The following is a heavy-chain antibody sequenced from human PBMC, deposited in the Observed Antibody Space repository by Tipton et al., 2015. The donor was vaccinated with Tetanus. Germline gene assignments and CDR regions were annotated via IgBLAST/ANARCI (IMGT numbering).Heavy chain of an antibody. Sequence: TLSLTCAVYGASFSDYYWSWLRRAPGKGLEGIGEINHGGNTNHNPSLKSQVTLSVDTSKNQFSLKLNSVTAADTAMYYCARGTGDYWGQGPLVTVSS. D-gene: IGHD1-14*01. CDR1: GASFSDYY. CDR3: ARGTGDY. CDR2: INHGGNT. V-gene: IGHV4-34*01. J-gene: IGHJ4*02.